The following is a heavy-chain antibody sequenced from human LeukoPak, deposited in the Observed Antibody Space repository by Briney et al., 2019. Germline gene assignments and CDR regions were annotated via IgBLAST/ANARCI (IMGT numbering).Heavy chain of an antibody. Sequence: SETLSLTCTVSAGSISLYNTYYWNWIRQSPGKGLEWIGYIYYSGSTSYNPSLKSRVTISVDTFRNQFSLKLSSVTAADTAVYYCAREDITMVRGVKSRYMDVWGKGTTVTVSS. CDR1: AGSISLYNTYY. CDR2: IYYSGST. J-gene: IGHJ6*03. D-gene: IGHD3-10*01. V-gene: IGHV4-4*08. CDR3: AREDITMVRGVKSRYMDV.